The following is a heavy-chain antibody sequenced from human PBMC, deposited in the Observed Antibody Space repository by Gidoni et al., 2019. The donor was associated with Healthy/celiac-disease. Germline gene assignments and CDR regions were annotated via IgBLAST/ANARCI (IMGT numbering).Heavy chain of an antibody. J-gene: IGHJ3*02. Sequence: EVQLVESGGVVVQPGGSLRLSCAASGFTFDGYTMHWVRQAPGKGLEWVSLISWDGGSTYYADSVKGRFTISRDNSKNSLYLQMNSLRTEDTALYYCAKDGAMLWRRGAFDIWGQGTMVTVSS. CDR2: ISWDGGST. CDR1: GFTFDGYT. D-gene: IGHD2-21*01. V-gene: IGHV3-43*01. CDR3: AKDGAMLWRRGAFDI.